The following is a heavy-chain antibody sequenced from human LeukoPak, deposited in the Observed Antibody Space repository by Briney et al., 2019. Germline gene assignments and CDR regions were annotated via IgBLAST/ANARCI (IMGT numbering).Heavy chain of an antibody. Sequence: ASVKVSCKVSGYTLTELSMHWVRQAPGKGLEWMGGFDPEDGETIYAQKFPGRVTMTEDTSTDTAYMELSSLRSEDTAVYYCATDLLLISGRGFDPWGLGTLVTVSS. CDR2: FDPEDGET. CDR1: GYTLTELS. D-gene: IGHD2-15*01. J-gene: IGHJ5*02. V-gene: IGHV1-24*01. CDR3: ATDLLLISGRGFDP.